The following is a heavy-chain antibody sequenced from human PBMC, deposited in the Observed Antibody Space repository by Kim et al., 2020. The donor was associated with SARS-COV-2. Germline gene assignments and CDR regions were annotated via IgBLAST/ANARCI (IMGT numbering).Heavy chain of an antibody. Sequence: YLTPPLQHRVTMSLDTSKTQFSLRLSSVTAADTAVYYCTKPRAWGDTFDVWGQGTMVTVSS. J-gene: IGHJ3*01. D-gene: IGHD7-27*01. CDR3: TKPRAWGDTFDV. V-gene: IGHV4-39*01.